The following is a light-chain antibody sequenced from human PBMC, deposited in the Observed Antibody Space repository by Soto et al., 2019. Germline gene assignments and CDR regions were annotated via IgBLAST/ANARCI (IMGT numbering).Light chain of an antibody. CDR1: SSDVGGYNY. J-gene: IGLJ2*01. CDR2: EVT. Sequence: QSALTQPPSASGSPGQSVTISCAGTSSDVGGYNYVSWYQQHPGKAPKLVIYEVTKRPSGVPDRFSGSKSDNTASLTVSGLQDEDEADYYCNSYAGSNNFVVFGGGTKVTVL. V-gene: IGLV2-8*01. CDR3: NSYAGSNNFVV.